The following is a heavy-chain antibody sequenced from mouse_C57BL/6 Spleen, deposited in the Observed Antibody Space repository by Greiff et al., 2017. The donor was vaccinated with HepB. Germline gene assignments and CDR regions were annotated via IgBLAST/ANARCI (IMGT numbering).Heavy chain of an antibody. CDR2: ISDGGSYT. D-gene: IGHD1-1*01. CDR1: GFTFSSYA. CDR3: ARGYYGSSYYYAMDY. Sequence: EVKVVESGGGLVKPGGSLKLSCAASGFTFSSYAMSWVRQTPEKRLEWVATISDGGSYTYYPDNVKGRFTISRDNAKNNLYLQMSHLKSEDTAMYYCARGYYGSSYYYAMDYWGQGTSVTVSS. V-gene: IGHV5-4*03. J-gene: IGHJ4*01.